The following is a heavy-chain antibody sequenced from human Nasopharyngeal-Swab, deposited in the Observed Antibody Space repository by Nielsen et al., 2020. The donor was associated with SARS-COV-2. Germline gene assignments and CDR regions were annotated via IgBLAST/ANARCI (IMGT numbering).Heavy chain of an antibody. V-gene: IGHV3-30-3*01. J-gene: IGHJ3*02. D-gene: IGHD2-2*02. CDR3: ARDGDIVVVPAAIIWEGAFDI. Sequence: GGSLKISCAASGFTFSSYAMHWVRQAPGKGLEWVAVISYDGSNKYYADSVKGRFTISRDNSKNTLYLQMNSLRAEDTAVYYCARDGDIVVVPAAIIWEGAFDIWGQGTMVTVSS. CDR1: GFTFSSYA. CDR2: ISYDGSNK.